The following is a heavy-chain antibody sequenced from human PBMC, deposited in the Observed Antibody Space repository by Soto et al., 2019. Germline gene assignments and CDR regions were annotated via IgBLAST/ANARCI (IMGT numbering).Heavy chain of an antibody. CDR3: ARDPPARALGYCSGGSCYPSWFDP. J-gene: IGHJ5*02. Sequence: ASVKVSCKASGYTFTSYGISWVRQAPGQGLEWMGWISAYNGNTNYAQKLQGRVTMTTDTSTSTAYMELRSLRSDDTAVYYCARDPPARALGYCSGGSCYPSWFDPWGQGTLVTVSS. CDR1: GYTFTSYG. V-gene: IGHV1-18*01. D-gene: IGHD2-15*01. CDR2: ISAYNGNT.